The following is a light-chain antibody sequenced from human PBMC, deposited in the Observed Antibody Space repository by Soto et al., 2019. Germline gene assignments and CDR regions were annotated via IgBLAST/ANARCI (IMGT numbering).Light chain of an antibody. Sequence: EIVMTQSPATLSVSPGERVTLSCRASQSVSNNLAWYQQKPGQAPRLLIYGASSRATGIPARFSGSGSGTEFTLTISSLQSEDFAVYFCQQYNTLPRTFGQGSKVEI. CDR3: QQYNTLPRT. J-gene: IGKJ1*01. CDR2: GAS. V-gene: IGKV3-15*01. CDR1: QSVSNN.